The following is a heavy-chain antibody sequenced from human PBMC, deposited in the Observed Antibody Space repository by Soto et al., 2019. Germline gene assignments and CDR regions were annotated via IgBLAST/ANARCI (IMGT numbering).Heavy chain of an antibody. D-gene: IGHD5-12*01. J-gene: IGHJ4*02. CDR1: GFTFSNYA. CDR2: ISGSGGFT. CDR3: AKDGDPNIVGNYFDD. Sequence: EVQLLESGGGLVQPGGSLRLSCAASGFTFSNYAMNWVRQAPGKGLEWVSAISGSGGFTYYSDSVKGRFTISRDNSKNTLFLQMNSLRAADTAVFYCAKDGDPNIVGNYFDDWGQGTLVTVSS. V-gene: IGHV3-23*01.